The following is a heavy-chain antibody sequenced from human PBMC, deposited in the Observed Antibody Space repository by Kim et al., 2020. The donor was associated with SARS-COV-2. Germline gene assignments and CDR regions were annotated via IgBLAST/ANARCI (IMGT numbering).Heavy chain of an antibody. D-gene: IGHD5-18*01. CDR2: ISHDGNHK. CDR3: AKATGSAMLTPFDY. CDR1: GFTFSNCG. V-gene: IGHV3-30*18. Sequence: GGSLRLSCAASGFTFSNCGMHWVRQAPGKGLEWVAIISHDGNHKYYADSVKGRFTISRDNSKNTLYLQMNSLRTEDTAVYSCAKATGSAMLTPFDYWGQGILVTVSS. J-gene: IGHJ4*02.